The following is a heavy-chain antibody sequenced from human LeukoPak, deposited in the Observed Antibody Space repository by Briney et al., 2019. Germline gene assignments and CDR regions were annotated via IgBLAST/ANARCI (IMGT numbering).Heavy chain of an antibody. CDR2: ISGSCSST. V-gene: IGHV3-23*01. CDR3: AKPAPYYYDSSGFTRSPFDY. Sequence: AGSLRLSCTASGFTFSTYTLYWVCKAPAQGPELVSIISGSCSSTYYSDSVIGRFTISRDNSKNTMYLQMNSLRAEDTAVYYCAKPAPYYYDSSGFTRSPFDYWGQGTLVTVSS. D-gene: IGHD3-22*01. CDR1: GFTFSTYT. J-gene: IGHJ4*02.